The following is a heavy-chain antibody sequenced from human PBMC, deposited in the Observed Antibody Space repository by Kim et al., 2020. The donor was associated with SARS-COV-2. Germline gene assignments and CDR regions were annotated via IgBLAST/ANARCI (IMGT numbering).Heavy chain of an antibody. V-gene: IGHV3-30*04. D-gene: IGHD5-12*01. CDR2: ISYDGSYK. CDR1: GFTFSGSA. Sequence: GGSLRLSCAGSGFTFSGSAAHWVRQSPGKGLEWVALISYDGSYKYYTDSVRGRFTISRDNSNNTLFLQMNSLRYEDTAMYFCARDSGYSGYERSDGFDILGQGTMVTVSS. CDR3: ARDSGYSGYERSDGFDI. J-gene: IGHJ3*02.